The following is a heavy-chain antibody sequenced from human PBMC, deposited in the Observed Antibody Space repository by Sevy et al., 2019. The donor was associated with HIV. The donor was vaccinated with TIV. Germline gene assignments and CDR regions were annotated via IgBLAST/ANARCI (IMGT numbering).Heavy chain of an antibody. J-gene: IGHJ3*01. CDR1: GFTFNSYT. Sequence: GGSLRLSCAASGFTFNSYTMNWVRQAPGKGLEWVSSVSFASNYIYYADSVRGRFTISRDNAKNSLYLQMNSLRAEDTVVYYCARPYGSGSWEAFDLWGQGTMVTVSS. D-gene: IGHD3-10*01. CDR2: VSFASNYI. CDR3: ARPYGSGSWEAFDL. V-gene: IGHV3-21*01.